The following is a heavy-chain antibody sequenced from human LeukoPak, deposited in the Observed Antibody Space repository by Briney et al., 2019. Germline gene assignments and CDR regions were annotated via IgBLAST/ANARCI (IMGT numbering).Heavy chain of an antibody. Sequence: SETLSLTCTASGGSISSSSYYWGWIRQPPGKGLEWIGSIYYSGSTYYNPSLKSRVTISVDTSKNQFSLKLSSVTAADTAVYYCARPVSFPFGDRAACWFDPWGQGTLVTVSS. J-gene: IGHJ5*02. CDR3: ARPVSFPFGDRAACWFDP. CDR1: GGSISSSSYY. CDR2: IYYSGST. V-gene: IGHV4-39*01. D-gene: IGHD3-16*01.